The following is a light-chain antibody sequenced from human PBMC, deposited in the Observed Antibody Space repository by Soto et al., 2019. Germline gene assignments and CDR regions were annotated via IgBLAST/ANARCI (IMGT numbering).Light chain of an antibody. J-gene: IGLJ1*01. CDR2: DVS. Sequence: QSVLTQPASVSDSPGQSITNSCIGTSSDIGGFYHVSWHQQHPGKAPKLIIYDVSNRPSGVSNRFSGSKTGNTASLIISGLQAEDEADYYCSSYTSSSSYVFGSGTKLTVL. V-gene: IGLV2-14*03. CDR1: SSDIGGFYH. CDR3: SSYTSSSSYV.